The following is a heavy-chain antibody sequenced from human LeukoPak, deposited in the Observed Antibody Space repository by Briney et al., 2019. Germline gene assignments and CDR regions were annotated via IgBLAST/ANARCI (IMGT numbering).Heavy chain of an antibody. V-gene: IGHV3-23*01. CDR1: GFTFSSYA. J-gene: IGHJ4*02. CDR3: ATGCVGSPSCYTTGYDH. CDR2: ISDSGRST. Sequence: GGSLRLSCAASGFTFSSYAMNWVRQAPRKGLEWVSGISDSGRSTYYSESVKCRFTISRDNSKSTVDLQMNSLRAEDTALYYCATGCVGSPSCYTTGYDHWGQGTLVTVSS. D-gene: IGHD2-2*02.